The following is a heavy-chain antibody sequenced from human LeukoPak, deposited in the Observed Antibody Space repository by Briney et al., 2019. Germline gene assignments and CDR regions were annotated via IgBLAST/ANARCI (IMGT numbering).Heavy chain of an antibody. D-gene: IGHD3-10*01. CDR1: GYTFTNYG. Sequence: ASVKVSCKASGYTFTNYGLSWVRQAPGQGLEWMGWISGYNGNTKYAPKIQGRVTMTIDTSTSTAYMELRSLRSDDTAVYYCARDAREVLFWFGEFFPWGQGTLVTVSS. CDR2: ISGYNGNT. V-gene: IGHV1-18*01. J-gene: IGHJ5*02. CDR3: ARDAREVLFWFGEFFP.